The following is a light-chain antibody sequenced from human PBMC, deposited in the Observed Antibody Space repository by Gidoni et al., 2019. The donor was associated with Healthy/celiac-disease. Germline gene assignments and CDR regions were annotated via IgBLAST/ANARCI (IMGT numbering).Light chain of an antibody. V-gene: IGLV1-47*01. CDR1: SPNIGMNY. Sequence: QSVLTQPPSASGPPGPRVTISCSGSSPNIGMNYVYWYQQLPGTAPKLLIYRNNQRPSGVPDRFSGSKSGTSASLAISGLRSEDEADYYCAAWDDSLSAHYVFGTGTEVTVL. CDR3: AAWDDSLSAHYV. CDR2: RNN. J-gene: IGLJ1*01.